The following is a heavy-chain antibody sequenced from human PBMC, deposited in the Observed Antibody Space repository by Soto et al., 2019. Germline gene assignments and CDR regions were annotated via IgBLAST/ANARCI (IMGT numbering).Heavy chain of an antibody. CDR2: IIPIFGTA. CDR1: GGTFSSYA. J-gene: IGHJ4*02. CDR3: ARDRYYYDSSGYYHFDY. V-gene: IGHV1-69*01. Sequence: QVQLVQSGAEVKKPGSSVKVSCKASGGTFSSYAISWVRQAPGQGLEWMGGIIPIFGTANYAQKFQGRVTITADESTSTAYMELSSVRSEDTAVYYCARDRYYYDSSGYYHFDYWGQGTLVTVSS. D-gene: IGHD3-22*01.